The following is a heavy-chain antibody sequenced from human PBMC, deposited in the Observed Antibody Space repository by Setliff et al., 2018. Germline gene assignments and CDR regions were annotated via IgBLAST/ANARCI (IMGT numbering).Heavy chain of an antibody. CDR1: GYTFTSYG. CDR3: AREDPYDSSGYYRGGMDV. Sequence: ASVKVSCKASGYTFTSYGISWVRQAPGQGLEWMGWISAYNGNTNYAQKLQGRVTISVDTSKNQFSLKLSSVTAADTAVYYCAREDPYDSSGYYRGGMDVWGQGTTVTVSS. CDR2: ISAYNGNT. D-gene: IGHD3-22*01. J-gene: IGHJ6*02. V-gene: IGHV1-18*01.